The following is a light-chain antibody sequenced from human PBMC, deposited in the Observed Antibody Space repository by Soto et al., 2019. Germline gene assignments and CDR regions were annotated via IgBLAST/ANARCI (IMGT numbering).Light chain of an antibody. J-gene: IGKJ4*01. CDR2: DAS. V-gene: IGKV1-5*01. CDR3: QQYDNYPLT. Sequence: DIQMTQSPSTLSASVGDRVTITCRASQSVRSWLAWYQQKPGRAPKFLIYDASSLGSGVPSRFSGSGSGTEFTLTISNLQPDNFATYYCQQYDNYPLTFGGGTKVDI. CDR1: QSVRSW.